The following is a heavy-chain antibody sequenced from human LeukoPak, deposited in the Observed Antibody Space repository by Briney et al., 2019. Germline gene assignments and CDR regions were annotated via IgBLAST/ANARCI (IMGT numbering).Heavy chain of an antibody. Sequence: SETLSLTCTVSGGSISSSSYYWGWIRQPPGKGLEWIGSIYYSGSTYYNPSLKSRVTISVDTSKNQFSLKLSSVTAADTAVYYCARGGALLSWFDPWGQGTLVTVSS. CDR3: ARGGALLSWFDP. CDR1: GGSISSSSYY. J-gene: IGHJ5*02. CDR2: IYYSGST. V-gene: IGHV4-39*07. D-gene: IGHD1-26*01.